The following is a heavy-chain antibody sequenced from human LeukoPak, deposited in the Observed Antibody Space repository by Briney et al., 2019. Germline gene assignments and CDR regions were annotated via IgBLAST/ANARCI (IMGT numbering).Heavy chain of an antibody. D-gene: IGHD1-26*01. Sequence: GGSLRLSCAASGFTVRSHWMSWVRQPPGDELEWVASIKQEGSEEYYVDSVRGRFTVSRDNAKNSLYLQMNSLRAEDTAVYYCARLMGDRTIYDSWGQGTLVTVSS. CDR2: IKQEGSEE. J-gene: IGHJ4*02. V-gene: IGHV3-7*01. CDR3: ARLMGDRTIYDS. CDR1: GFTVRSHW.